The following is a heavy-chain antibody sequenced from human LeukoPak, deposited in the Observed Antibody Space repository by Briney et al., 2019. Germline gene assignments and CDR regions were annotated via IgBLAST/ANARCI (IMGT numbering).Heavy chain of an antibody. D-gene: IGHD3-22*01. V-gene: IGHV5-51*01. J-gene: IGHJ3*02. CDR2: LYLGDSDT. Sequence: GESLKISCKGSGYSLTNYWIGWVRQMPGKGLEWMGILYLGDSDTKYSPSFQGQVTISADKSISTAYLQWSSLKASDTAMYYCASRYYYDTSGYYLAQDAFDIWGQGTMVTVSS. CDR3: ASRYYYDTSGYYLAQDAFDI. CDR1: GYSLTNYW.